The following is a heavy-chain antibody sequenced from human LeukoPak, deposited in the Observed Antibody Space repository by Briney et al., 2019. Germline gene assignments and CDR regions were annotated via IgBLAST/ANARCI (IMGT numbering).Heavy chain of an antibody. CDR3: ARDTAAAGTEYFDY. V-gene: IGHV3-64*01. Sequence: GGSLRLSCAASGFTFSSYAMHWVRQAPGKGLEYVSAISSNGGSPYYANSVKGRFTISRDNSKNTLYLQMGSLRGEDMAVYCCARDTAAAGTEYFDYWGQGTLVTVSS. J-gene: IGHJ4*02. D-gene: IGHD6-13*01. CDR1: GFTFSSYA. CDR2: ISSNGGSP.